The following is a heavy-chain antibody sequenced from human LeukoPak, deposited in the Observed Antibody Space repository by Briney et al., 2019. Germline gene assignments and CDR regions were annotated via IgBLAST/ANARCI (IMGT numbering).Heavy chain of an antibody. CDR1: GFTFSRYS. Sequence: GGSLRLSCAASGFTFSRYSMNWVRQAPGKGLEWVSAITGGGGSTYYADSVKGRFTISRDNSKNTLYLQMNSLRAEDTALYYCAKDGYISNWYGDYFQYWGQGTLVTVSS. V-gene: IGHV3-23*01. CDR3: AKDGYISNWYGDYFQY. CDR2: ITGGGGST. D-gene: IGHD6-13*01. J-gene: IGHJ1*01.